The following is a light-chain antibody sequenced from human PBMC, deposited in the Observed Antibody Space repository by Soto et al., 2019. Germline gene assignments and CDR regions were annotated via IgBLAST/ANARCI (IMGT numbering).Light chain of an antibody. V-gene: IGLV2-8*01. CDR3: ASYGGVNNLL. CDR2: DVT. J-gene: IGLJ2*01. CDR1: SSDIGGYNF. Sequence: QSALTQPPSASGSPGQSVTISCTGTSSDIGGYNFVSWYQQHPGKAPKLMIYDVTKRPSGVPDRFSGSKSGNTASLTVSGLHAEDEADSYCASYGGVNNLLFGGGTKLTVL.